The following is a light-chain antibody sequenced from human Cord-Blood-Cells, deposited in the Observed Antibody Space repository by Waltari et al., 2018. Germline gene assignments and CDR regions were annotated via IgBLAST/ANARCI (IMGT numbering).Light chain of an antibody. Sequence: AIRMTQSPSSLSASTGDRVTITCRASQGISSYLAWYQQKPGKAPKLLIYAASTLQSGVPSRFSGSGSGTDFTLTISCLQSEDFATYYCQQYYSYPRMFGQGTKVE. J-gene: IGKJ1*01. CDR2: AAS. CDR1: QGISSY. CDR3: QQYYSYPRM. V-gene: IGKV1-8*01.